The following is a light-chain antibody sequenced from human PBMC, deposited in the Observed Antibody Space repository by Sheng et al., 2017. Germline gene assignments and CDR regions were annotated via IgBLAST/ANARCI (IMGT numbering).Light chain of an antibody. J-gene: IGLJ2*01. CDR1: SSDVGGYNY. CDR2: DVS. V-gene: IGLV2-14*03. Sequence: QSALTQPASVSGSPGQSITISCTGTSSDVGGYNYVSWYQQHPGKAPKLMIYDVSKRPSGVSNRFSGSKSGNTAFLTFSGLQAEDEADYYCSSYAGGSNLVFGGGTRLTVL. CDR3: SSYAGGSNLV.